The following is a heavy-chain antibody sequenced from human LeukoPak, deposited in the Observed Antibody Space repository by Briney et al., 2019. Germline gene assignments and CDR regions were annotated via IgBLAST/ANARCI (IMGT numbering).Heavy chain of an antibody. Sequence: GGSLRLSCAASGFTFSSYWMHWVRQAPGKGLVWVSRINGDGSRISYADSVKGRFTISRDNAKNTLYLQMNSLRAEDTAVYYCAREIQDRGAIGYWGQGTLVTVSS. D-gene: IGHD3-10*01. CDR2: INGDGSRI. CDR1: GFTFSSYW. CDR3: AREIQDRGAIGY. J-gene: IGHJ4*02. V-gene: IGHV3-74*01.